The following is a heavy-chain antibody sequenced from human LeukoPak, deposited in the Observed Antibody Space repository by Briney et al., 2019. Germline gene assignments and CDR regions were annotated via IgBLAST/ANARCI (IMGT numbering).Heavy chain of an antibody. D-gene: IGHD3-10*01. Sequence: HPGGSLRLSCAASGFTFSSYAMSWVRQAPGKGLEWVSVIYGAGSTYYADSVKGRFTISRDNSKNTLYLQMNSLRAEDTAVYYCARVPPPFGEYPPYYFDYWGQGTLVTVSS. CDR1: GFTFSSYA. J-gene: IGHJ4*02. CDR2: IYGAGST. V-gene: IGHV3-66*01. CDR3: ARVPPPFGEYPPYYFDY.